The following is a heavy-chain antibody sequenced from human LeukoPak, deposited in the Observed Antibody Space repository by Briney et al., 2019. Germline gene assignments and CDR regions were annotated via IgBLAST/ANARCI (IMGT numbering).Heavy chain of an antibody. V-gene: IGHV1-2*02. CDR3: ARDLTMIVVAGGY. Sequence: ASVKVSCKASGYTFTGYYMHWVRQAPGQGLEWMGWINPNSGGTNYAQKFQGRVTMTRDTSISTAYMELSRLRSDDTAVYYCARDLTMIVVAGGYWGQGTLVTVSS. J-gene: IGHJ4*02. CDR2: INPNSGGT. CDR1: GYTFTGYY. D-gene: IGHD3-22*01.